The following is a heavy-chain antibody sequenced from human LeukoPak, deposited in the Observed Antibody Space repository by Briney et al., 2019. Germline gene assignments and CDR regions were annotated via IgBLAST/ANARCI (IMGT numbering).Heavy chain of an antibody. J-gene: IGHJ6*03. V-gene: IGHV4-34*01. CDR2: INYSGKT. CDR1: GGSFSDYY. CDR3: ARRLKSASQYMDV. Sequence: PSETLSLTCAVYGGSFSDYYWSWIRQPPGKGLEWVGEINYSGKTNYNPSLKSRVSISVDTSKNQFSLKLSSVTAADTAIYYCARRLKSASQYMDVWGKGTTVTISS.